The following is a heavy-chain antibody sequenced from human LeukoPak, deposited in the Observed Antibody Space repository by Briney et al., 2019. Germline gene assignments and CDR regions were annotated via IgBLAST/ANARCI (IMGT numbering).Heavy chain of an antibody. D-gene: IGHD2-2*01. V-gene: IGHV1-69*04. CDR3: AKDRDYCSSTGCYWDY. CDR2: IIPILGIA. Sequence: SVKVSCKASGGTFSSYAISWVRQAPGQGLEWMGRIIPILGIANYAQKFQGRVTITADKSTSTAYMELSSLRSEDTAVYFCAKDRDYCSSTGCYWDYWGQGTLVTVSS. J-gene: IGHJ4*02. CDR1: GGTFSSYA.